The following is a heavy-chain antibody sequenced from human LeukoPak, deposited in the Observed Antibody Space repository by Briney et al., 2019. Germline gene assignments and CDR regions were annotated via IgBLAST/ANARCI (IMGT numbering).Heavy chain of an antibody. CDR3: ARAGGLLVLDY. V-gene: IGHV4-30-4*01. Sequence: KPSETLSLTCTVSGGSISSGDYYWSWIRQPPGKGLEWIGYIYYSGSTYYNPSLKSRVTISVDRSKNQFSLKLSSVTAADTAVYYCARAGGLLVLDYWGQGTLVTVSS. CDR1: GGSISSGDYY. D-gene: IGHD6-13*01. CDR2: IYYSGST. J-gene: IGHJ4*02.